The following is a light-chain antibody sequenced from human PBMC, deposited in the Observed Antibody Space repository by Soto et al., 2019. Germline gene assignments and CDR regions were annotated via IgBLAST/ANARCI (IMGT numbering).Light chain of an antibody. J-gene: IGKJ3*01. Sequence: VVLTQSPATLSLSPGEIATLSCRASRHVYINALAWYQQKPGRTPTLLIFGASTRATDIPDRFSGTGSGTDCSLTINGVEPEDSAVYCCQQYGASPFTCGPGTRVEI. CDR2: GAS. CDR3: QQYGASPFT. CDR1: RHVYINA. V-gene: IGKV3-20*01.